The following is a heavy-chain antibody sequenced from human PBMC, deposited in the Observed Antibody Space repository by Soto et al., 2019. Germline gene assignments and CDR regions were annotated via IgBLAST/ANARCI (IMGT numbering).Heavy chain of an antibody. CDR3: ARGGITIFGVVPWFDY. Sequence: GGSLRLSCAASGFTFSSYDMHWVRQATGKGLEWVSAIGTAGDTYYPGSVKGRFTISRENAKNSLYLQMNSLRAEDTAVYYCARGGITIFGVVPWFDYWGQGTLVTVSS. V-gene: IGHV3-13*01. CDR2: IGTAGDT. J-gene: IGHJ4*02. CDR1: GFTFSSYD. D-gene: IGHD3-3*01.